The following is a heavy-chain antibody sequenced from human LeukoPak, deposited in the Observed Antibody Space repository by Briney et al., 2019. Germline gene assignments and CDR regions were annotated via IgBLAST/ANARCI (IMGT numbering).Heavy chain of an antibody. CDR3: ARDHIREYSSSWLDY. V-gene: IGHV1-2*02. J-gene: IGHJ4*02. CDR1: GYTSTGYY. D-gene: IGHD6-13*01. Sequence: GASVKVSCKASGYTSTGYYVHWVRQAPGQGLEWMGWINPNSGDTNYAQVFQGRVTMTSDTSISTAYMELSRLRSDDTAVYYCARDHIREYSSSWLDYWGQGTLVTVSS. CDR2: INPNSGDT.